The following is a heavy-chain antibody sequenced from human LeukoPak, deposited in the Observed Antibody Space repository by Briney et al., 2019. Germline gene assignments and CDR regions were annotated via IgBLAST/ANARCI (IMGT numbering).Heavy chain of an antibody. Sequence: PGGSLRLSCAASGFTFSSYWMNWARQAPGKGLEWVASINHNGNVNYYVDSVKGRFTISRDNAKNSLYLQMNSLRAEDTAVYYCAREATSRPYFDYWGQGTLVTVSS. CDR3: AREATSRPYFDY. CDR2: INHNGNVN. J-gene: IGHJ4*02. CDR1: GFTFSSYW. D-gene: IGHD2-2*01. V-gene: IGHV3-7*03.